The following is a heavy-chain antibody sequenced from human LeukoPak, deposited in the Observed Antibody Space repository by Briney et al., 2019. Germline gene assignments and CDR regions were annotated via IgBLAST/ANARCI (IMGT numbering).Heavy chain of an antibody. CDR3: ARVLGMGNDSSGSDWFDC. Sequence: PSETLSLTCTVSGGSVTDYYWSWIRQSPAKGLEWIGYIYYTGTSYNPSLKRRVTISADTSKNQFSLKLISVTAAAAAMYFCARVLGMGNDSSGSDWFDCWGQGTLVTVSS. D-gene: IGHD3-22*01. J-gene: IGHJ5*01. CDR1: GGSVTDYY. CDR2: IYYTGT. V-gene: IGHV4-59*02.